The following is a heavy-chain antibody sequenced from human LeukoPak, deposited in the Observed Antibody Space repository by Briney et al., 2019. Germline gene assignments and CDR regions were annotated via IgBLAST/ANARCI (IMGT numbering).Heavy chain of an antibody. D-gene: IGHD5-18*01. V-gene: IGHV3-11*04. Sequence: GGSLRLSCAASGFTFSDYYMSWIRQAPGKGLEWVSYISSSGSTLYYADSVKGRFTISRDNAKNSLYLQMNSLRAEATAVYYCARVGDTAMVTNYYYYYMDVWGKGTTVTVSS. CDR1: GFTFSDYY. J-gene: IGHJ6*03. CDR2: ISSSGSTL. CDR3: ARVGDTAMVTNYYYYYMDV.